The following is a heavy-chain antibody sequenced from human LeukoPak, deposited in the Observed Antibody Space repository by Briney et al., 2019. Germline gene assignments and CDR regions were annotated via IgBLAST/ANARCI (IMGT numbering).Heavy chain of an antibody. CDR3: ARGYGIAAAGYRH. CDR1: GGSFSGYY. V-gene: IGHV4-34*01. D-gene: IGHD6-13*01. CDR2: INHSGST. Sequence: SETLSLTCAVYGGSFSGYYWSWIRQPPGKGLEWIGEINHSGSTNYNPSLKSRVTISVDTSKNQFSLKLSSVTAADTAVYHCARGYGIAAAGYRHWGQGTLVTVSS. J-gene: IGHJ1*01.